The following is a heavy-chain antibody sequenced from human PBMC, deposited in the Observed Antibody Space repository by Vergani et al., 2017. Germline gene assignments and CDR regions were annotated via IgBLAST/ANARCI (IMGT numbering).Heavy chain of an antibody. V-gene: IGHV3-23*01. Sequence: EVQLLESGGGLVQPGGSLRLSCAASGFTFSSSAMSWVRQAPGKGLEWVSAISGSGGSTYYADSVTGRFTISRDNSKNTLYLQMNSLRAEDTDVYYCASEYGGSYSYFDYWGQGTLVTVSS. CDR2: ISGSGGST. J-gene: IGHJ4*02. CDR3: ASEYGGSYSYFDY. D-gene: IGHD1-26*01. CDR1: GFTFSSSA.